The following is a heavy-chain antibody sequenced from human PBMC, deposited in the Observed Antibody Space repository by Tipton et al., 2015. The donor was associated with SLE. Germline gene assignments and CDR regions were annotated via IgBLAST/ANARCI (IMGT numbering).Heavy chain of an antibody. CDR2: IYNGGRT. CDR1: GGSISNYY. D-gene: IGHD6-6*01. Sequence: TLSLTCTVSGGSISNYYWSWVRQPPGKGLEWIGFIYNGGRTRYNPSLESRLTMSVDTSKNQFSLTLRSVTAADTARYYCACVYSCSFQRDSWGQGSLVTVSS. V-gene: IGHV4-4*09. J-gene: IGHJ1*01. CDR3: ACVYSCSFQRDS.